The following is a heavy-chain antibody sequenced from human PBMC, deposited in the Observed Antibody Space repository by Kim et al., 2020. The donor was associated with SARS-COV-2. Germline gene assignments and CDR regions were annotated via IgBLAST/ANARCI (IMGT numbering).Heavy chain of an antibody. D-gene: IGHD4-17*01. CDR3: ARDRLLGYGGNEDFKTRVYYYYGMDV. Sequence: SETLSLTCTVSGGSISSYYWSWIRQPPGKGLEWIGYIYYSGSTNYNPSLKSRVTISVDTSKNQFSLKLSSVTAADTAVYYCARDRLLGYGGNEDFKTRVYYYYGMDVWGQGTTVTVSS. V-gene: IGHV4-59*13. CDR2: IYYSGST. J-gene: IGHJ6*02. CDR1: GGSISSYY.